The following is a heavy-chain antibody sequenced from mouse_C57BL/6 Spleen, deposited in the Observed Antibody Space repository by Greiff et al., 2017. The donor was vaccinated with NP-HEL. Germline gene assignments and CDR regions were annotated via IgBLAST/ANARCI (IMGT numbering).Heavy chain of an antibody. D-gene: IGHD1-1*01. V-gene: IGHV14-4*01. CDR1: GFNIKDDY. CDR3: TTWSYGSSGYFDV. J-gene: IGHJ1*03. Sequence: VQLQQSGAELVRPGASVKLSCTASGFNIKDDYMHWVKQRPEQGLEWIGWIDPENGDTEYASKFQGKATITADTSSNTAYLQLSSLTSEDTAVYYCTTWSYGSSGYFDVWGTGTTVTVSS. CDR2: IDPENGDT.